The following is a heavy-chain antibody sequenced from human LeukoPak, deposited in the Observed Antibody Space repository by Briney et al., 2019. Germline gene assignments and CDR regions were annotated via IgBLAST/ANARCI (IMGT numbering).Heavy chain of an antibody. V-gene: IGHV3-9*01. D-gene: IGHD4-17*01. CDR3: ARSYGDYVGYYFDY. CDR2: ISWNSGSI. Sequence: PGRSLRLSCAASGFTFDDYAMHWVRQAPGKGLEWVSGISWNSGSIGYADSVKGRFTISRDNAKNSLYLQMNSLRAEDTAVYYCARSYGDYVGYYFDYWGQGTLVTVSS. CDR1: GFTFDDYA. J-gene: IGHJ4*02.